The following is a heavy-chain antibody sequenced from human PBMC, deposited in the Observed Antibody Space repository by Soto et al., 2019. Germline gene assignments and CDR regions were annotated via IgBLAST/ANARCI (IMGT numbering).Heavy chain of an antibody. CDR2: ISGSGDNT. V-gene: IGHV3-23*01. CDR3: AKSYYYGSGSYPGGVFDS. J-gene: IGHJ4*02. D-gene: IGHD3-10*01. CDR1: GFTFSSYD. Sequence: EVQLLESGGGLVQPGGSLRLSCAASGFTFSSYDMSWVRQAPGKGLEWVSTISGSGDNTYYADSVKGRFTISRDISKNTLYLQMNSLRAEDTAIYYCAKSYYYGSGSYPGGVFDSWGQGTLVTVSS.